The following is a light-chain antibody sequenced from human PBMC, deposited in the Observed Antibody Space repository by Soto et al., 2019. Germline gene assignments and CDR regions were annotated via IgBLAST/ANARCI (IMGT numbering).Light chain of an antibody. Sequence: EIQMTHSPSTLSASVGDRVTITCRASQSISMWLAWYQQKPGKAPNLLIYKASSLEGGVPSRFSGSASATEFTLTISSLQPDDFATYFCLQYNHYPLTFGGGTKVDIK. J-gene: IGKJ4*01. CDR1: QSISMW. CDR2: KAS. V-gene: IGKV1-5*03. CDR3: LQYNHYPLT.